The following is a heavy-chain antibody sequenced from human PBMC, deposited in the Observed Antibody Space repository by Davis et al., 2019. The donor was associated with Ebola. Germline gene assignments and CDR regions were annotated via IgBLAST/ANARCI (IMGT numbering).Heavy chain of an antibody. CDR1: GFSLSTSKVG. Sequence: SGPTLVKPTQTLTLTCTFSGFSLSTSKVGVGWIRQPPGKALEWVALIYWDDDKRYSPSLKSRLTITKDTSKNQVVLTMTNMDPVDTATYFCAHYTRFCSSAACPSWFDPWGQGTLVTVSS. V-gene: IGHV2-5*02. CDR3: AHYTRFCSSAACPSWFDP. J-gene: IGHJ5*02. CDR2: IYWDDDK. D-gene: IGHD2-2*01.